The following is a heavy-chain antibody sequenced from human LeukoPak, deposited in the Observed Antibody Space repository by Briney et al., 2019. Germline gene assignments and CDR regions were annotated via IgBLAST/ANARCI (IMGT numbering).Heavy chain of an antibody. Sequence: ASVKVSRKASGFSFSSSSMQWVRQARGQRLEWIGWLAVGSGNTNYAQKFRGRVTITRDMSTSTAYMELSSLRSEDTALYYCAAVFGSGYYYYFDYWGQGSLVTVSS. V-gene: IGHV1-58*02. CDR1: GFSFSSSS. CDR2: LAVGSGNT. CDR3: AAVFGSGYYYYFDY. J-gene: IGHJ4*02. D-gene: IGHD3-22*01.